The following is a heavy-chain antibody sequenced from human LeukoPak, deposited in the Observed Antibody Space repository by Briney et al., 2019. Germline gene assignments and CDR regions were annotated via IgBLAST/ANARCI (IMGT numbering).Heavy chain of an antibody. V-gene: IGHV4-59*01. CDR3: AREVLDTAMGLTYYFDY. Sequence: SETLSLTCTVSGGSLSPYYWSWIRQSPGKGLEWIGYISYSGSTNSHPSLKSRVTISVDTSKNQFSLKLSSVTAADTAVYYCAREVLDTAMGLTYYFDYWGQGTLVTVSS. D-gene: IGHD5-18*01. J-gene: IGHJ4*02. CDR1: GGSLSPYY. CDR2: ISYSGST.